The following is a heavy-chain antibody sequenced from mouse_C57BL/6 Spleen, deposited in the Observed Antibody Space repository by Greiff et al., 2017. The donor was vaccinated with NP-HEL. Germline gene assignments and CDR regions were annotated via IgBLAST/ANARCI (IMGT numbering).Heavy chain of an antibody. CDR1: GYAFSSYW. Sequence: VQLQQSGAELVKPGASVKISCKASGYAFSSYWMNWVKQRPGKGLEWIGQIYPGDGDTNYNGKFKGKATLTADKSSSTAYMQLSSLTSEDSAVYFCARKSNLQSHYYAMDYWGQGTSVTVSS. CDR2: IYPGDGDT. CDR3: ARKSNLQSHYYAMDY. V-gene: IGHV1-80*01. D-gene: IGHD2-1*01. J-gene: IGHJ4*01.